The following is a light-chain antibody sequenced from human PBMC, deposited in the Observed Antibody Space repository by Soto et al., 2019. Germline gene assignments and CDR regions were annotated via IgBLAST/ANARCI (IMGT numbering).Light chain of an antibody. J-gene: IGKJ2*01. Sequence: EIVMTQSPPSLTVTPGEPASISCSSWQSLLHSNGNIFLEWYLQKPGQSPQLLIYLGFNRASGVPDRVSGSGAGTDFTLKLSRVEAEDAGVYYCMQALQTPYTFGQGTKLEIK. V-gene: IGKV2-28*01. CDR2: LGF. CDR1: QSLLHSNGNIF. CDR3: MQALQTPYT.